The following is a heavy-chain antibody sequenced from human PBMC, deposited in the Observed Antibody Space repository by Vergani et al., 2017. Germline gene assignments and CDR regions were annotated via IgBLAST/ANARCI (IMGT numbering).Heavy chain of an antibody. J-gene: IGHJ4*02. Sequence: EVQLVESGGGLVQPGGSLRLSCAASGFTFSSYWMSWVRQAPGKGLEWVANIKQDGSEKYYVDSVKGRFTISRDNAKNSVYLQMNSLSAEDTAVYYCARQGLRWRSFDNWGQGTLVTVSS. CDR1: GFTFSSYW. V-gene: IGHV3-7*01. CDR2: IKQDGSEK. D-gene: IGHD4-23*01. CDR3: ARQGLRWRSFDN.